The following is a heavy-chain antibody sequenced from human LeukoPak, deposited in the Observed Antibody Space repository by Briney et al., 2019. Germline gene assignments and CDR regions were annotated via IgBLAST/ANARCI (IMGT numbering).Heavy chain of an antibody. V-gene: IGHV4-59*01. Sequence: SETLSLTCTVSGGSISSYYWSWIRQPPGKGLEWIGYIYYCGSTNYNPSLKSRVTISVDTSKNQFSLKLSSVTAADTAVYYCARVKGGQLHFDYWGQGTLVTVSS. D-gene: IGHD5-18*01. CDR1: GGSISSYY. CDR3: ARVKGGQLHFDY. J-gene: IGHJ4*02. CDR2: IYYCGST.